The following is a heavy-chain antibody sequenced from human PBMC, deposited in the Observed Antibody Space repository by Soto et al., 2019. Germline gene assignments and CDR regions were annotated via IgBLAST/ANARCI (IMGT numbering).Heavy chain of an antibody. CDR1: GFTFNNFA. D-gene: IGHD2-8*01. J-gene: IGHJ6*02. CDR3: ANEVDVAFSSLQYGMDV. CDR2: ISYDGTYK. Sequence: GGSLRLSCAASGFTFNNFAMHWVRQAPGKGLEWVAFISYDGTYKYYADSVRGRFTVYRDNSKRTLFLQMNSLKFEDTAVYVCANEVDVAFSSLQYGMDVWGQGTTVTVSS. V-gene: IGHV3-30*14.